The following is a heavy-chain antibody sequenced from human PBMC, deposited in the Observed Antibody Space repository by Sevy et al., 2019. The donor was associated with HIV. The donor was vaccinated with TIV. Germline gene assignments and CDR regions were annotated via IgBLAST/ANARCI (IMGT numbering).Heavy chain of an antibody. D-gene: IGHD6-13*01. V-gene: IGHV4-61*01. Sequence: SETLSLTCTVSGGSVSSGSYYWSWIRQPPGKGLEGIGYIYYSGSTNYHPSLKSRVTISVGTSKNQFSLKLSSVTAADTAVYYCARESIAAAGTDYWGQGTLVTVSS. CDR1: GGSVSSGSYY. CDR2: IYYSGST. CDR3: ARESIAAAGTDY. J-gene: IGHJ4*02.